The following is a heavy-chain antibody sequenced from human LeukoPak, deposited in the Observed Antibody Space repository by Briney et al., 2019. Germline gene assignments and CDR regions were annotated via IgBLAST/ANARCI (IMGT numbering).Heavy chain of an antibody. CDR2: IQYDGANK. J-gene: IGHJ4*02. V-gene: IGHV3-30*02. D-gene: IGHD3-16*01. Sequence: GGSLRLSCAASGFTFSSFGMHWVRQAPGKGLAWVAFIQYDGANKYYADSVKGRFTISRDNSKNTLYLQMNSLRAEDSAVYYCAKTAYVLPWDYWGQGTLVTVSS. CDR3: AKTAYVLPWDY. CDR1: GFTFSSFG.